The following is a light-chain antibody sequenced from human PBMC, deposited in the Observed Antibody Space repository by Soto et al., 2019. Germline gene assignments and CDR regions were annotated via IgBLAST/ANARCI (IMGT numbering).Light chain of an antibody. J-gene: IGKJ5*01. CDR3: QQRSNWPSIT. Sequence: EIVLTQSPATLSLFPGERATLSCRASQSVSSYLAWYQQKPGQAPRLLIYDASSRATGIPARFSGSGSGTDFTLPISSLEPEDFAVYYCQQRSNWPSITFGQGTRLEIK. CDR1: QSVSSY. V-gene: IGKV3-11*01. CDR2: DAS.